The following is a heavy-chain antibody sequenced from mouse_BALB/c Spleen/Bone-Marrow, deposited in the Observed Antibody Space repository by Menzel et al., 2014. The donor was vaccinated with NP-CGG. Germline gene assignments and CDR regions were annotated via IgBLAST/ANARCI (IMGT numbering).Heavy chain of an antibody. D-gene: IGHD4-1*02. CDR3: SRQFGCNLAMDY. V-gene: IGHV1-69*02. CDR2: IDPSDSYT. J-gene: IGHJ4*01. Sequence: QVQLQQSGAELVRPGASVKVSCKASGYTFTSHWINWVKQRPGQGLEWIGNIDPSDSYTNYNQNFKDKATLTADKSSNTDYIQLSRPASEDSEICFFSRQFGCNLAMDYWGQRTPVTGSS. CDR1: GYTFTSHW.